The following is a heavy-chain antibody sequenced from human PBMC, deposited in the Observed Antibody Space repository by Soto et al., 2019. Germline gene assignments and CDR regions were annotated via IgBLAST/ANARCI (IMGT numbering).Heavy chain of an antibody. V-gene: IGHV1-18*01. D-gene: IGHD3-22*01. CDR3: ARDDRYYYDSSGDY. CDR1: GYTFTSYG. J-gene: IGHJ4*02. Sequence: ASGKVSCKASGYTFTSYGISWVRQAPGQGLEWMGWISAYNGNTNYAQKLQGRVTMTTDTSTSTAYMELRSLRSDDTAVYYCARDDRYYYDSSGDYWGQGTLVTVSS. CDR2: ISAYNGNT.